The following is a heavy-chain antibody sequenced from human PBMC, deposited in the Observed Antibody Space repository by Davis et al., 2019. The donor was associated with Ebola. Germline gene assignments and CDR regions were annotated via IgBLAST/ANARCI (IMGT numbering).Heavy chain of an antibody. CDR3: ARSSIAARPGYYYGMDV. CDR2: ISGSGGST. V-gene: IGHV3-23*01. CDR1: GFTFSSYA. Sequence: GESLKISCAASGFTFSSYAMSWVRLAPGKGLEWVSAISGSGGSTYYADSVKGRFTISRDNSKNTLYLQMNSLRAEDTAVYYCARSSIAARPGYYYGMDVWGQGTTVTVSS. J-gene: IGHJ6*02. D-gene: IGHD6-6*01.